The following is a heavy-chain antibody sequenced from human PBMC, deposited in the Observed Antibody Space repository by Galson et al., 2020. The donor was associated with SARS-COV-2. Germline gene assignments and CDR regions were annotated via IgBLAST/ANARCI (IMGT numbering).Heavy chain of an antibody. CDR2: MSVYNDDT. CDR1: GYTFTSYG. D-gene: IGHD1-20*01. CDR3: ARGGVVRGNWSYAAFDF. Sequence: ASVKVSCKASGYTFTSYGISWLRQAPGQGLEWMGWMSVYNDDTNYAQKLQGRVIMTRDTSTGTAYMELRSLRSDDTAIYYCARGGVVRGNWSYAAFDFWGQGTLVTVSS. J-gene: IGHJ4*02. V-gene: IGHV1-18*01.